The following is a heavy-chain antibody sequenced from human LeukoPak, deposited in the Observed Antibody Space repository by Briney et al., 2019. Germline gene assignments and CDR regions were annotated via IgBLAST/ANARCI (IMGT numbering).Heavy chain of an antibody. D-gene: IGHD3-3*02. J-gene: IGHJ6*03. CDR3: ARGKLGYYYYHMDA. CDR1: GGTFSSYA. Sequence: SVKVSCKASGGTFSSYAISWVRQAPGQGLEWMGRIIPIFGTANYAQKFQGRVTITTDESTSTASMELSSLRSEDTAVYYCARGKLGYYYYHMDAWGKGTTVTVSS. CDR2: IIPIFGTA. V-gene: IGHV1-69*05.